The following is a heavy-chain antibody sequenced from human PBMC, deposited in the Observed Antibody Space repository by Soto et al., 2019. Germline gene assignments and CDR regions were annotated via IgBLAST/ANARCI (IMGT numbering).Heavy chain of an antibody. CDR1: GYTFTNYG. Sequence: QVQLVQSGVEVKKPGASVKVSCQASGYTFTNYGITWLRQAPGQGLEWMGWVSAYNRNTNYAQRFQDRVTMTTDTSKRTAYMELRNLKSDDTDIYFCARERQYEPLLYWGQGTLVTVS. D-gene: IGHD4-4*01. CDR3: ARERQYEPLLY. CDR2: VSAYNRNT. V-gene: IGHV1-18*01. J-gene: IGHJ4*02.